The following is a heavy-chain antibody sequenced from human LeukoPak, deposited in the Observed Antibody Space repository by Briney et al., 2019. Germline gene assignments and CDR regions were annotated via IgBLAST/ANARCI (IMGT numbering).Heavy chain of an antibody. J-gene: IGHJ4*02. Sequence: PSETLSLTCTGSGGSISSYFWTCIRQSPGKGLEWIGYINYSGSTNYNPSLKSRVTVSKDTSENQFSLKLSSVTAADTAVNYCAATKDPYYFDFRGQGNRITGSS. D-gene: IGHD2-8*01. CDR3: AATKDPYYFDF. CDR2: INYSGST. V-gene: IGHV4-59*03. CDR1: GGSISSYF.